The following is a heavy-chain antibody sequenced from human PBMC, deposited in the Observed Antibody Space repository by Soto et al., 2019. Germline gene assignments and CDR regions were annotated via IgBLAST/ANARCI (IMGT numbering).Heavy chain of an antibody. V-gene: IGHV3-30-3*01. CDR1: GVSFSISA. Sequence: QVQLVESGGGVVQPGRSLRLSCAASGVSFSISAMHWVRQAPGKGLEWVAVISYDGSIKYYADSVKGRFTISRDNSKNTLYLQMNCLRADDTAVYYCARAEAVAGPYYFDYWGQGTLVTVSS. CDR3: ARAEAVAGPYYFDY. CDR2: ISYDGSIK. J-gene: IGHJ4*02. D-gene: IGHD6-19*01.